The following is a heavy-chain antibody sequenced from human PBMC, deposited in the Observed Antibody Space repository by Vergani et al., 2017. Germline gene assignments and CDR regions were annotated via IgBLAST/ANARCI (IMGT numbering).Heavy chain of an antibody. CDR3: ARAVRGVIMLSYYYYYYMDV. CDR2: INHSGST. J-gene: IGHJ6*03. CDR1: GGSFSGYY. D-gene: IGHD3-10*01. Sequence: QVQLQQWGAGLLKPSETLSLTCAVYGGSFSGYYWSWIRQPPGKGLEWIGEINHSGSTNYNPSLKSRVTISVDTSKNQFSLKLSSVTAADTAVYYCARAVRGVIMLSYYYYYYMDVWGKGTTVTDSS. V-gene: IGHV4-34*01.